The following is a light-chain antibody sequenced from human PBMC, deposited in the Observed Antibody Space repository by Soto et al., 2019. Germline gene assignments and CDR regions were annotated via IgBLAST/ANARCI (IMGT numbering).Light chain of an antibody. CDR3: QQYNNWRT. CDR1: QSVRSN. Sequence: EIVMTQSPATLSVSPGERATLSCRASQSVRSNLAWYQQKPDQAPRLLIYGASTRATGIPARFSGSGSGTEFTLTISSLQSEDFAVYYCQQYNNWRTFGQGTKVEIK. J-gene: IGKJ1*01. V-gene: IGKV3-15*01. CDR2: GAS.